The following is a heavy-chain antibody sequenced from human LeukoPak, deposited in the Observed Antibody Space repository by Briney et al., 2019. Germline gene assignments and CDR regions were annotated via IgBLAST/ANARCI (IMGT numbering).Heavy chain of an antibody. D-gene: IGHD5-24*01. CDR3: ARGPSDGYNSSFDY. J-gene: IGHJ4*02. Sequence: SETLSLTCAVYGGSFSGYYWSWIRQPPGKGLEWIGEINQSGSTNYNPSLKSRVTISVDTSKSQFSLKLSSVTAADTAVYYCARGPSDGYNSSFDYWGQGTLVTVSS. CDR1: GGSFSGYY. CDR2: INQSGST. V-gene: IGHV4-34*01.